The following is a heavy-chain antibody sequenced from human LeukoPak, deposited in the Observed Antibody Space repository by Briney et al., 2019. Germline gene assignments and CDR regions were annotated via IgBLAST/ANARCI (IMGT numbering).Heavy chain of an antibody. CDR2: ISSSSSYI. CDR3: AREVMYSSSGGDAFDI. D-gene: IGHD6-6*01. J-gene: IGHJ3*02. CDR1: GFTFSSYS. Sequence: PGGSLRLSCAASGFTFSSYSMNWVRQAPGKGLEWVSSISSSSSYIYYADSVKGRFTISRDNAKNSLYLQMNSLRAEDTAVYYCAREVMYSSSGGDAFDIWGQGTMVTVSS. V-gene: IGHV3-21*01.